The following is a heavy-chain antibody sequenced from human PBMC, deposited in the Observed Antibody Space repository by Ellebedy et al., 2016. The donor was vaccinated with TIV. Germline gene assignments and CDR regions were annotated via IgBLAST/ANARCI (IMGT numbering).Heavy chain of an antibody. J-gene: IGHJ5*02. CDR1: GLTFSSYS. CDR3: AKDMSRARAKVGYWFDP. CDR2: ISSSSSYI. V-gene: IGHV3-21*01. Sequence: GESLKISCAASGLTFSSYSMNWVRQAPGKGLEWVSSISSSSSYIYYADSVKGRFTISRDNSKNTLYLQMNSLRAEDTAVYYCAKDMSRARAKVGYWFDPWGQGTLVTVSS. D-gene: IGHD2-2*01.